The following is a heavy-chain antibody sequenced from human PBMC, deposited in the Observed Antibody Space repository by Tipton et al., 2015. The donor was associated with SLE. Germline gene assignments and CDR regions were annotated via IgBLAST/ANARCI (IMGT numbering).Heavy chain of an antibody. D-gene: IGHD3-9*01. CDR3: ARTPTTGFFDY. CDR2: IYYSGST. V-gene: IGHV4-59*01. J-gene: IGHJ4*02. CDR1: GGSISSYY. Sequence: TLSLTCTVSGGSISSYYWSWIRQPSGKGLEWIGYIYYSGSTNYNPSLKSRVTISVDTSKNQFSLKLSSVTAADTAVYYCARTPTTGFFDYWGQGTLVTVSS.